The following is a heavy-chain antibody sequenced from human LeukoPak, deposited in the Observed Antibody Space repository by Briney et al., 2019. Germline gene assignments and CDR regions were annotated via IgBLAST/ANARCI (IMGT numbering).Heavy chain of an antibody. V-gene: IGHV3-7*03. CDR1: GFIFKDYW. CDR3: AKGDTPITIFGSGDY. J-gene: IGHJ4*02. D-gene: IGHD3-3*01. CDR2: IKQDGSEK. Sequence: PGGSLRLSCAASGFIFKDYWMIWVRQAPGKGLEWVANIKQDGSEKYYVDSVKGRFTISRDNAKNSLYLQMNSLRAEDTAVYYCAKGDTPITIFGSGDYWGQGTLVTVSS.